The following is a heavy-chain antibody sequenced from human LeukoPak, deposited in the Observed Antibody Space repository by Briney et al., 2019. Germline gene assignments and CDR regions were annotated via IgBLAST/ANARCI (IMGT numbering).Heavy chain of an antibody. CDR3: ASRLDSSSWYGDYYYMDV. V-gene: IGHV4-59*01. J-gene: IGHJ6*03. D-gene: IGHD6-13*01. Sequence: PSETLSLTCAVYGGSFSSYYWSWIRQPPGKGLEWIGYIYYSGSTNYNPSLKSRVTISVDTSKNQFSLKLSSVTAADTAVYYCASRLDSSSWYGDYYYMDVWGKGTTVTISS. CDR2: IYYSGST. CDR1: GGSFSSYY.